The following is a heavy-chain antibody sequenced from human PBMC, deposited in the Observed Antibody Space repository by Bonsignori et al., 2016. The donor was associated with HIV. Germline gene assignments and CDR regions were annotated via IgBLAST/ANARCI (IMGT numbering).Heavy chain of an antibody. CDR1: GFTFSSYD. Sequence: GGSLRLSCAASGFTFSSYDMHWVRQATGKGLEWVSAIGTAGDTYYPGSVKGRFTISRENAKNSLYLQMNSLRAGDTAVYYCARALRSLGWFDPWGQGTLVTVSS. V-gene: IGHV3-13*01. D-gene: IGHD1-26*01. CDR2: IGTAGDT. J-gene: IGHJ5*02. CDR3: ARALRSLGWFDP.